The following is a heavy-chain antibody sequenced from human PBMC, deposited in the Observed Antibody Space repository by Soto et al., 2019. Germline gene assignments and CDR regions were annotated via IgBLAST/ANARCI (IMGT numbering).Heavy chain of an antibody. Sequence: ESGGGVVQPGRSLRLSCAASGFTFSSYGMHWVRQAPGKGLEWVAVISYDGSNKYYADSVKGRFTISRDNSKNTLYLQMNSLRADDTAVYDCAKDRVDTAMDYWGQGTLVTVSS. J-gene: IGHJ4*02. D-gene: IGHD5-18*01. V-gene: IGHV3-30*18. CDR1: GFTFSSYG. CDR3: AKDRVDTAMDY. CDR2: ISYDGSNK.